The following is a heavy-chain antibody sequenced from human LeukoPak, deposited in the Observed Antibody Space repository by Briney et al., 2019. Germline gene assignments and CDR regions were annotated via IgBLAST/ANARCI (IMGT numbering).Heavy chain of an antibody. J-gene: IGHJ4*02. V-gene: IGHV3-9*01. D-gene: IGHD6-19*01. CDR1: GFTFDDYA. CDR3: AKAESGIAVAGPDY. CDR2: ISWNSGSI. Sequence: GGSLRLSCAASGFTFDDYAMHWVRQAPGKGLEWVSGISWNSGSIGYADSVKGRFTISRDNAKNSLYLQMNSLRAEDTALYYCAKAESGIAVAGPDYWGQGTLVTVSS.